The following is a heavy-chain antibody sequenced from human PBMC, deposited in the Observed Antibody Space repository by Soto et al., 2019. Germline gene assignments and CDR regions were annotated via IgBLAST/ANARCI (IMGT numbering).Heavy chain of an antibody. CDR2: ISAYNGNT. CDR3: DRDLRQLVIANSGSYDMDV. J-gene: IGHJ6*02. V-gene: IGHV1-18*01. Sequence: QVQLVQSGAEVKKPGASVKVSCKASGYTFTSYGISWVRQAPGQGLEWMGWISAYNGNTNYAQKLQGRVTMTTDTATSTAYVEMSSVKSDDTGVYSCDRDLRQLVIANSGSYDMDVWGQGTTVTVSS. CDR1: GYTFTSYG. D-gene: IGHD6-13*01.